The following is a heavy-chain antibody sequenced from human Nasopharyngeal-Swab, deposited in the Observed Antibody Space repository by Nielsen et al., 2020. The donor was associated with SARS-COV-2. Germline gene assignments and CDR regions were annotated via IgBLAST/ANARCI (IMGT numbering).Heavy chain of an antibody. CDR1: GFTFSSYW. Sequence: GSLKISCAASGFTFSSYWMHWVRQVPGKGLLWVSRINGDGSTTVYADSVKGRFTISRDNAKNTLYLQMNSLRAEDTAVYYCATLKIVVAFDAFDIWGQGTTVTVSS. D-gene: IGHD3-22*01. CDR3: ATLKIVVAFDAFDI. J-gene: IGHJ3*02. CDR2: INGDGSTT. V-gene: IGHV3-74*01.